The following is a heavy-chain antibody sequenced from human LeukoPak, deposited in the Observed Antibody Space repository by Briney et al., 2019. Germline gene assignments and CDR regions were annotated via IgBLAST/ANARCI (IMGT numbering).Heavy chain of an antibody. J-gene: IGHJ4*02. CDR3: ARTDRQMATINSGAYYFDY. CDR1: GGSISSSSYY. V-gene: IGHV4-39*07. CDR2: IYYSGST. D-gene: IGHD5-24*01. Sequence: MSSETLSLTCTVSGGSISSSSYYWGWIRQPPGKGLEWIGSIYYSGSTYYNPSLKSRVTISVDTSKNQFSLKLSSVTAADTAVYYCARTDRQMATINSGAYYFDYWGQGTLVTVSS.